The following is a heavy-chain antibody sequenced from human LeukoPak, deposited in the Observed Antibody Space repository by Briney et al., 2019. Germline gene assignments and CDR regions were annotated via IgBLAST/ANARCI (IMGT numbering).Heavy chain of an antibody. CDR1: GFTFSSFW. CDR2: IDSDGTNT. CDR3: ARGGNYLLDAFDI. Sequence: GGSLRLSRAASGFTFSSFWIHWVRQAPGKGLVWVSRIDSDGTNTNYADSVKGRFTISRDNAKHTVYLQMNSLRAEDTAVYYCARGGNYLLDAFDIWGQGTMVTVSS. D-gene: IGHD4-23*01. V-gene: IGHV3-74*01. J-gene: IGHJ3*02.